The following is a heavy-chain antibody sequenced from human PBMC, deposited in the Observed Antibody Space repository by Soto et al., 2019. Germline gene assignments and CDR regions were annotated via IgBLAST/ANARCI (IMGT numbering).Heavy chain of an antibody. D-gene: IGHD4-17*01. Sequence: QVQLVESGGGVVQPGRSLRLSCVASGFIFSSYGIHWVRQAPVKGLEWVAVISHDRGNEYYADSVKGRFTISRDNSKSTLYLQMNSLKAEDTAVYYCAKALRPYGDYYYYYGMDVWGQGTTVTVSS. J-gene: IGHJ6*02. V-gene: IGHV3-30*18. CDR2: ISHDRGNE. CDR1: GFIFSSYG. CDR3: AKALRPYGDYYYYYGMDV.